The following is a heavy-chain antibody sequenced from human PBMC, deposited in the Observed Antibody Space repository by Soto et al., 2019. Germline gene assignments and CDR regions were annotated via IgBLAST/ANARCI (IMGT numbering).Heavy chain of an antibody. CDR2: IYYSGST. Sequence: SETLSLTCTVSGGSISSYYWSWIRQPPGKGLEWIGYIYYSGSTNYNPSLKSRVTISVDTSKNKFSLKLSSVTAADTAVYYCARVRETYYYGSGSYQFFDYWGQGTLVTVSS. V-gene: IGHV4-59*01. CDR3: ARVRETYYYGSGSYQFFDY. J-gene: IGHJ4*02. CDR1: GGSISSYY. D-gene: IGHD3-10*01.